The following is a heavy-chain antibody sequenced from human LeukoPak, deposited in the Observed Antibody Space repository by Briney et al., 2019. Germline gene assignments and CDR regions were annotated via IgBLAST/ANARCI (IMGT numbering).Heavy chain of an antibody. CDR2: IDSNGGSV. V-gene: IGHV3-9*01. J-gene: IGHJ4*02. CDR1: GFTFDDYA. CDR3: AKDIFRDTAVLSAGPFDL. D-gene: IGHD5-18*01. Sequence: GGSLRLSCAASGFTFDDYAMHWVRQAPGQGLEWVSTIDSNGGSVDYADSVRGRFTISRDNAKNSLYLQMNSLRAEDTALYYCAKDIFRDTAVLSAGPFDLRGQGTLVTVSS.